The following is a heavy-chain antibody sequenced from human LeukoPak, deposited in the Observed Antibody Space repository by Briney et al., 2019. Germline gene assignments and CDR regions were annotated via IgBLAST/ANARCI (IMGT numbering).Heavy chain of an antibody. Sequence: SETLSLTCTVSGGSISSYYWSWIRQSPGKGLEWIGYIYYSGSTNYNPSLKSRVTISVDTSKNQFSLKLSSVTTADTAVYYCARLHRGEQAFDIWGQGTMVTVSS. CDR2: IYYSGST. V-gene: IGHV4-59*01. CDR3: ARLHRGEQAFDI. J-gene: IGHJ3*02. D-gene: IGHD6-13*01. CDR1: GGSISSYY.